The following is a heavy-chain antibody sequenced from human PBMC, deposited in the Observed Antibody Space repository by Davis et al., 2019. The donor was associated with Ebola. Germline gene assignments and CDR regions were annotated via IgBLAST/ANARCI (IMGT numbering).Heavy chain of an antibody. D-gene: IGHD6-6*01. Sequence: GGSLRLSCAASGFTFSSYWMSWVRQAPGKGLEWVSAISGSGGSTYYADSVKGRFTISRDNSKNTLYLQMNSLRAEDTALYYCARVRSRSSSLRLDYYGMDVWGQGTTVTVSS. CDR1: GFTFSSYW. CDR2: ISGSGGST. CDR3: ARVRSRSSSLRLDYYGMDV. J-gene: IGHJ6*02. V-gene: IGHV3-23*01.